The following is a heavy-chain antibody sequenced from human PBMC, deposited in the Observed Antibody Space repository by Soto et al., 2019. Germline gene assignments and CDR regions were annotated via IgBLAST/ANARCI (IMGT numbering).Heavy chain of an antibody. D-gene: IGHD5-18*01. CDR1: GFTFSSFA. CDR3: AGPGYSSQDY. CDR2: ISGSGDGT. J-gene: IGHJ4*02. V-gene: IGHV3-23*01. Sequence: GGSLRLSCAASGFTFSSFALSWVRQAPGKGLEWVSAISGSGDGTDYAASVKGRFTISRDNSKNTLYLQMNSLRAEDTAVYYCAGPGYSSQDYWGQGAMVTVSS.